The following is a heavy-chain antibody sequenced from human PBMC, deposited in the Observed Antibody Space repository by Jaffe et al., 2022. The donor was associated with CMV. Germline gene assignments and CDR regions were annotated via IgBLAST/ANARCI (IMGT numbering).Heavy chain of an antibody. V-gene: IGHV3-23*01. CDR2: ISGSGGST. J-gene: IGHJ3*02. CDR3: AKGMTKIAVAGGGAFDI. CDR1: GFTFSSYA. D-gene: IGHD6-19*01. Sequence: EVQLLESGGGLVQPGGSLRLSCAASGFTFSSYAMSWVRQAPGKGLEWVSAISGSGGSTYYADSVKGRFTISRDNSKNTLYLQMNSLRAEDTAVYYCAKGMTKIAVAGGGAFDIWGQGTMVTVSS.